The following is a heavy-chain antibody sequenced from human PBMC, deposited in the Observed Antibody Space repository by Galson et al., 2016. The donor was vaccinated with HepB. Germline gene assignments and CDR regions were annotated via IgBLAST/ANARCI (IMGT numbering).Heavy chain of an antibody. J-gene: IGHJ4*02. CDR3: AKCRSSDSTSCPNY. V-gene: IGHV3-23*01. CDR1: GFTLAGNG. D-gene: IGHD2-2*01. Sequence: SLRLSCAASGFTLAGNGMTWARQAPGKGLEWVSSISGSGGSTYYADSVKGRFTISRDNSKNTLYLQMNSLRAEDTALYFCAKCRSSDSTSCPNYWGQGTLVTVSS. CDR2: ISGSGGST.